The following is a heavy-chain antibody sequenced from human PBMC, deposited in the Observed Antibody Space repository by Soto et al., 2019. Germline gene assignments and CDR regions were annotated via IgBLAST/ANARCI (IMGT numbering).Heavy chain of an antibody. D-gene: IGHD2-15*01. CDR1: GFTVSNKY. CDR3: ARDDVLCDGGRCYGVPLDV. Sequence: EVRLVESGGGLVQPGGSLRLSCAASGFTVSNKYMSWVRQAPGKGLEWVSLIQSGGPTYYADSVKGRFTISRDTSENTVHLQMDSLRAEDTAVYYCARDDVLCDGGRCYGVPLDVWSKGTTVTVSS. CDR2: IQSGGPT. J-gene: IGHJ6*04. V-gene: IGHV3-66*01.